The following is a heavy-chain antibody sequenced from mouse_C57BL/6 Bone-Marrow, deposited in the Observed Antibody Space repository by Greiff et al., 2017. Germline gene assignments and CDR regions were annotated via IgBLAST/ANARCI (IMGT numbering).Heavy chain of an antibody. CDR2: IYPGSGST. J-gene: IGHJ1*03. Sequence: QVQLQQSGAELVKPGASVKMSCKASGYTFTSYWITWVKQRPGQGLEWIGDIYPGSGSTNYNEKFKSKATLTVDTSSSTAYMQLSSLTSEDSAVYYCERPYYCNYWCFDVGDRGTAVTVTA. CDR3: ERPYYCNYWCFDV. V-gene: IGHV1-55*01. D-gene: IGHD2-10*01. CDR1: GYTFTSYW.